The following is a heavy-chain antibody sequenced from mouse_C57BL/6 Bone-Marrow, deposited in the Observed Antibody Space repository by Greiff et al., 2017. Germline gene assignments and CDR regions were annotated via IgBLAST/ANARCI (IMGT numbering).Heavy chain of an antibody. D-gene: IGHD1-1*01. Sequence: EVKLQESGAELVRPGASVKLSCTASGFNIKDDYMHWVKQRPEQGLEWIGWIDPENGDTEYASKFQGKATITADTSSNTAYLQLSSLTSEDPAAYYCTVHYYGSSYCAMDCWGQGASVTVAS. J-gene: IGHJ4*01. CDR2: IDPENGDT. V-gene: IGHV14-4*01. CDR1: GFNIKDDY. CDR3: TVHYYGSSYCAMDC.